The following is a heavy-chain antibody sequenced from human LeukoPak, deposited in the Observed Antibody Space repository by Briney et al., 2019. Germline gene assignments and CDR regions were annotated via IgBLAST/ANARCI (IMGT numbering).Heavy chain of an antibody. CDR1: GFTFSSYA. V-gene: IGHV3-30-3*01. CDR2: ISYDGSNK. CDR3: AREIAVAGKGADPSDY. J-gene: IGHJ4*02. D-gene: IGHD6-19*01. Sequence: GGSLRLSCAASGFTFSSYAMHWVRQAPGKGLEWVAVISYDGSNKYYADSVKGRFTISRDNSKNTLYLQMNSLRAEDTAVHYCAREIAVAGKGADPSDYWGQGTLVTVSS.